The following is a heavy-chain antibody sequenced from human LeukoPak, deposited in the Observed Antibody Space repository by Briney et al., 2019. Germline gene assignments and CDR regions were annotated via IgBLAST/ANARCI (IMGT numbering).Heavy chain of an antibody. Sequence: GGSLRLSCAASEFTFSSYAMSWVRQAPGKGLEWVSAISGSGGSTYYADSVKGRFTISRDNSKNTLYLQMNSLRAEDTAVYYCAKAHLLEWLLNYWGQGTLVTVSS. J-gene: IGHJ4*02. CDR3: AKAHLLEWLLNY. CDR2: ISGSGGST. D-gene: IGHD3-3*01. V-gene: IGHV3-23*01. CDR1: EFTFSSYA.